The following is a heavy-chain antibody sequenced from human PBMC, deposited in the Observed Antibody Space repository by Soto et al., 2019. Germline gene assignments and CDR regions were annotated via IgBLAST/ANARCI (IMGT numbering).Heavy chain of an antibody. D-gene: IGHD2-21*01. Sequence: GASVKVSCEASGYTFTSYDIHCVRQAPGQRLEWMGWINADNGNTNYSQKFQGRVTMTRDTSASTAYMALSSLRSEDTAVYYGCVTVIAEYDHWGQGTQVTVSS. J-gene: IGHJ4*02. CDR2: INADNGNT. CDR1: GYTFTSYD. CDR3: CVTVIAEYDH. V-gene: IGHV1-3*01.